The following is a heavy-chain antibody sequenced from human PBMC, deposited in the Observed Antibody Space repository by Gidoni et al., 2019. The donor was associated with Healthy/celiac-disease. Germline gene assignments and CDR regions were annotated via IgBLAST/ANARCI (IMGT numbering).Heavy chain of an antibody. D-gene: IGHD6-13*01. Sequence: GKGLEWVSYISSSGSTIYYADSVKGRFTISRDNAKNSLYLQMNSLRAEDTAVYYCARDRYSSSWSGFDPWGQGTLVTVSS. CDR3: ARDRYSSSWSGFDP. J-gene: IGHJ5*02. CDR2: ISSSGSTI. V-gene: IGHV3-48*03.